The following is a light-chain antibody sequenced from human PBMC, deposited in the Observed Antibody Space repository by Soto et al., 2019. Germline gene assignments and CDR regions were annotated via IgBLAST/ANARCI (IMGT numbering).Light chain of an antibody. CDR3: QSYDSSLSGPVI. J-gene: IGLJ2*01. Sequence: QAVVTQPPSVSGAPGQRVTISCTGSSSNVGAGSDVHWYQQLPGTAPKLLIYANRNRPSGVPDRFSGSKSGTSASLAITGLQAEDEADYYCQSYDSSLSGPVIFGGGTKLTVL. CDR2: ANR. CDR1: SSNVGAGSD. V-gene: IGLV1-40*01.